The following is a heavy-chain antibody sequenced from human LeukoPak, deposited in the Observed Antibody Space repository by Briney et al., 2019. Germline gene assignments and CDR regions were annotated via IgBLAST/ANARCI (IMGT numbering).Heavy chain of an antibody. CDR1: GYTFTSYG. D-gene: IGHD3-16*01. CDR2: ISALNGNT. V-gene: IGHV1-18*01. Sequence: VASVKVSCKASGYTFTSYGISWVRQAPGQGLEWVGWISALNGNTNYAQKLQGRVTMTTDTSTSTAYMELRSLRSDDTAVYYCARIMGIDYYYGMDVWGQGTTVTVSS. CDR3: ARIMGIDYYYGMDV. J-gene: IGHJ6*02.